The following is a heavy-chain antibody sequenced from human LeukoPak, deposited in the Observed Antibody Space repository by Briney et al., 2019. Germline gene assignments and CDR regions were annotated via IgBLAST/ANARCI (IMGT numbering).Heavy chain of an antibody. CDR3: TADYLGGLYYFDY. V-gene: IGHV3-15*01. CDR1: GFTFSNAW. CDR2: IKSKTDGGTT. Sequence: GGSLRLSCAASGFTFSNAWMSWVRQAPGKGLEWVGRIKSKTDGGTTDYAAPVKGRFTISRDYSKNTLYLQMNSLKTEDTAVYYCTADYLGGLYYFDYWGQGTLVTVSS. J-gene: IGHJ4*02.